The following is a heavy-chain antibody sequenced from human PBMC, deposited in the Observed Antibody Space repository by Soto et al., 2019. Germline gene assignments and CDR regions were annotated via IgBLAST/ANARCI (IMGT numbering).Heavy chain of an antibody. Sequence: SETLSLTCTVSGGSVSSGSYYRSLIRQPPGKGLEWIGYIYYSGSTNYNPSLKSRVTISVDTSKNQFSLKLSSVTAADTAVYYCARELSYDSSGYSNFDYWGQGTLVTVSS. CDR1: GGSVSSGSYY. CDR2: IYYSGST. V-gene: IGHV4-61*01. J-gene: IGHJ4*02. CDR3: ARELSYDSSGYSNFDY. D-gene: IGHD3-22*01.